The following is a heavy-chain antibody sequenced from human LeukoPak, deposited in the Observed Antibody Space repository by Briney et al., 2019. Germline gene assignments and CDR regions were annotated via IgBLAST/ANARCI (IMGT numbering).Heavy chain of an antibody. CDR2: ISGSGGST. CDR3: AKVGSMVTALKPAYYFDY. D-gene: IGHD2-21*02. CDR1: GFTFSSYA. Sequence: GGSLRLSCAASGFTFSSYAMSWVRQAPGEGLEWVSAISGSGGSTYYADSVKGRFTISRDNSKNTLYLQMNSLRAEDTAVYYCAKVGSMVTALKPAYYFDYWGQGTLVTVSS. J-gene: IGHJ4*02. V-gene: IGHV3-23*01.